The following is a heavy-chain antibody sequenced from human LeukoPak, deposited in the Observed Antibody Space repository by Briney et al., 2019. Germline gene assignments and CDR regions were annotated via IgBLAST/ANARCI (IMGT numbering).Heavy chain of an antibody. V-gene: IGHV3-23*01. D-gene: IGHD5-24*01. CDR3: AGGRDGYNNFDY. J-gene: IGHJ4*02. CDR1: GFTFSSYG. CDR2: ISGSGGST. Sequence: GGTLRLSCAASGFTFSSYGMSWVRQAPGQGLEWVSAISGSGGSTYYADSVKGRFTISRDNSKNTLYLQMNSLRAEDTAVYYCAGGRDGYNNFDYWGQGTLVTVSS.